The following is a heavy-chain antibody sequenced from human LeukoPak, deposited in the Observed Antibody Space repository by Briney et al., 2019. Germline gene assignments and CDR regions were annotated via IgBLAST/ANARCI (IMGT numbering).Heavy chain of an antibody. CDR2: INPNSGGT. Sequence: ASVKVSCKASGYTFTGYYMHWVRQAPGQGLEWMGWINPNSGGTNYAQKFQGRVTMTRDTSISTAYMELSRLRSDDTAVYYCAGDPTVTTLDFDYWGQGTLVTVSS. CDR3: AGDPTVTTLDFDY. D-gene: IGHD4-17*01. CDR1: GYTFTGYY. J-gene: IGHJ4*02. V-gene: IGHV1-2*02.